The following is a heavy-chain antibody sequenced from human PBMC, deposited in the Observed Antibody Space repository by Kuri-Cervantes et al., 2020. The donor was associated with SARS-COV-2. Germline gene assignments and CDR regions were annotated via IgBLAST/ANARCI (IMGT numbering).Heavy chain of an antibody. J-gene: IGHJ4*02. D-gene: IGHD5-18*01. CDR1: GGTFSSYA. V-gene: IGHV1-69*13. Sequence: SVKVSCKDSGGTFSSYAISWVRQAPGQGLEWMGGIIPIFVTANYAQKFHGRVTITADESTSTAYMELSSRRSEDTAVYYCASPERGYSYGGYFDYWGQGTLVTVSS. CDR2: IIPIFVTA. CDR3: ASPERGYSYGGYFDY.